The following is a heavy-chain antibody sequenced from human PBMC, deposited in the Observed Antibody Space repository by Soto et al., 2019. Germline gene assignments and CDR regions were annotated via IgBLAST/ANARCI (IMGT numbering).Heavy chain of an antibody. J-gene: IGHJ4*02. V-gene: IGHV3-23*01. CDR2: ISGSGGST. Sequence: SVGSLRLSCAASGFTFSSYAMSWVRQAPGKGLEWVSAISGSGGSTYYADSVKGRSTISRDNSKNTLYLQMNSLRAEDTAVYYCAKEPYYDILTGYYKPQNYFDYWGQGTLVTVSS. CDR1: GFTFSSYA. D-gene: IGHD3-9*01. CDR3: AKEPYYDILTGYYKPQNYFDY.